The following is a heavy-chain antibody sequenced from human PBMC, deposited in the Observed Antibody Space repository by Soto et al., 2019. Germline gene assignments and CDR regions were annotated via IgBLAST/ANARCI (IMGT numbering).Heavy chain of an antibody. CDR3: AKDDSQWLVSDYPGFLDV. J-gene: IGHJ6*02. CDR1: GFTFSSYG. CDR2: ISYDGSNK. V-gene: IGHV3-30*18. D-gene: IGHD6-19*01. Sequence: GGSLRLSCAASGFTFSSYGMHWVRQAPGKGLEWVAVISYDGSNKYYADSVKGRFTISRDNSKNTLYLQMNSLRAEDTAVYYCAKDDSQWLVSDYPGFLDVWGQGTTVTVSS.